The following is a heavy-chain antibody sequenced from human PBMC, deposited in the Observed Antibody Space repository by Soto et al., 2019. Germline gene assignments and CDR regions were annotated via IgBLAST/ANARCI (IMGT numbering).Heavy chain of an antibody. J-gene: IGHJ3*02. V-gene: IGHV1-8*01. CDR3: ARSRSTGDDAFDI. D-gene: IGHD2-2*01. Sequence: ASVKVSCKASGYTFTNYDINWVRQATGQGLEWMGWMNPKSGTTGYAQQFQGRVTITADESTSTAYMELSSLRSEDTAVYYCARSRSTGDDAFDIWGQGTMVTVS. CDR2: MNPKSGTT. CDR1: GYTFTNYD.